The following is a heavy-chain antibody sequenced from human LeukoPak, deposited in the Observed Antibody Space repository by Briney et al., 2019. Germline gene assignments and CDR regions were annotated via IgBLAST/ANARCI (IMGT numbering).Heavy chain of an antibody. J-gene: IGHJ5*02. V-gene: IGHV3-23*01. CDR3: AKCSGSWYRSPLDP. CDR1: GGSISSGGYY. Sequence: ETLSLTCTVSGGSISSGGYYWSWVRQAPGKGLEWVSAISGSGGSTYYADSVKGRFTISRDNSKNTLYLQMNSLRAEDTAVYYCAKCSGSWYRSPLDPWGQGTLVTVSS. CDR2: ISGSGGST. D-gene: IGHD6-13*01.